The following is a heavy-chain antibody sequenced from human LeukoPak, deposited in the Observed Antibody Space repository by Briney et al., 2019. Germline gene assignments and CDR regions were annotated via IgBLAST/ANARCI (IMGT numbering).Heavy chain of an antibody. J-gene: IGHJ4*02. D-gene: IGHD1-1*01. CDR2: IYYSGST. CDR1: GGSISSGDYY. Sequence: PSQTLSLTCTVSGGSISSGDYYWSWIRQPPGKGLEWIGYIYYSGSTYYNPSLKSRVTISVDTSKNQFSLKLSSVTAADTAVYYCARAHTAWNDATPFDYWGQGTLVTVSS. V-gene: IGHV4-30-4*08. CDR3: ARAHTAWNDATPFDY.